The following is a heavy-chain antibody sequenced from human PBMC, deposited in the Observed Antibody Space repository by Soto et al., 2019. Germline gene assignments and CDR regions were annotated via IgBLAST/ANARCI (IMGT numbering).Heavy chain of an antibody. J-gene: IGHJ6*02. CDR3: ASGRRYGYGMDV. D-gene: IGHD3-9*01. Sequence: QVQLVQSGAEVKKPGASVKVSCKASGYTFTSYDINWVRQATGQGLEWMGWMNPNSGNTGHAQKFQGRVNMTRNTYISTAYMELSSLRFEDTAVYYCASGRRYGYGMDVWGQGTTVTVSS. CDR2: MNPNSGNT. V-gene: IGHV1-8*01. CDR1: GYTFTSYD.